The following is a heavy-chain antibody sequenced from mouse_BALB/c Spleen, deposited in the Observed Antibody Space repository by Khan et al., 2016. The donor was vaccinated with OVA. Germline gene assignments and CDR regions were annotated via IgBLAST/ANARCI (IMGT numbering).Heavy chain of an antibody. J-gene: IGHJ2*01. CDR2: LNPHIAEN. V-gene: IGHV1-20*02. CDR3: TRIYGSDFDY. D-gene: IGHD1-1*01. Sequence: VQLKESGPALVPPWASLKISCNSSGYSFTGYFMSFLLQRHGNILSCLVLLNPHIAENLYNQKFKGKATLTVDEADSTAHMELRSLASEDSAVYYCTRIYGSDFDYWGQGTPLTGSA. CDR1: GYSFTGYF.